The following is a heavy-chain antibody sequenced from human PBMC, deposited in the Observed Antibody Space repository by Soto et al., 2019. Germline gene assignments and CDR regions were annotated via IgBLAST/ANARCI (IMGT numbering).Heavy chain of an antibody. CDR2: ISYDGSIK. J-gene: IGHJ6*02. CDR3: ANSEYSRYKNIDV. Sequence: GGSLRLSCAASGFTFKGYGRHWVRQAPGRGLEWVALISYDGSIKSYADTVRGRFTLSRDNSKNTLYLQMNSLRAEDTAVYYCANSEYSRYKNIDVWGQGTTVTVSS. CDR1: GFTFKGYG. D-gene: IGHD5-18*01. V-gene: IGHV3-30*18.